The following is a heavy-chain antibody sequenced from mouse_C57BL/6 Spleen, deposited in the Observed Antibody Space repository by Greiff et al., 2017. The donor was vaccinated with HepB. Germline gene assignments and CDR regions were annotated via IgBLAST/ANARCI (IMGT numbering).Heavy chain of an antibody. J-gene: IGHJ4*01. CDR1: GYTFTDYY. CDR3: ARSESSDGGYAMDY. V-gene: IGHV1-19*01. D-gene: IGHD1-1*01. Sequence: EVQLQQSGPVLVKPGASVKMSCKASGYTFTDYYMNWVKQSHGKSLEWIGVINPYNGGTSYNQKFKGKATLTVDKSSSTAYMELNSLTSEDSAVYYCARSESSDGGYAMDYWGQGTSVTVSS. CDR2: INPYNGGT.